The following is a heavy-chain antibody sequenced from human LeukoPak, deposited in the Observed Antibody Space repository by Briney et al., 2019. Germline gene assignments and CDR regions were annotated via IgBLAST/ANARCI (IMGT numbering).Heavy chain of an antibody. CDR2: IYYSGST. V-gene: IGHV4-39*01. CDR1: GGSISSSSYY. Sequence: SETLSLTCTVSGGSISSSSYYWGWIRQPPGKGLEWIGSIYYSGSTYYNPPLKSRVTISVDTSKNQFSLKLSSVTAADTAVYYCARQFGTSWNEGYFDYWGQGTLVTVSS. J-gene: IGHJ4*02. CDR3: ARQFGTSWNEGYFDY. D-gene: IGHD1-1*01.